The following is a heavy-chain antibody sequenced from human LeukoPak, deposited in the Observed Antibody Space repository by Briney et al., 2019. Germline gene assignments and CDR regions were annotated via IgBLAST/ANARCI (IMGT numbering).Heavy chain of an antibody. J-gene: IGHJ4*02. Sequence: GGSLRLSCTASGFSFSTYSMNWVRQAPGKGLEWVSYIVGSSGDIYYADSVKGRFTISRDNAKNSLYLQMDSLRAEDTAVYYSAPDSPETAAFAYWGQGTLVTVSS. CDR1: GFSFSTYS. CDR3: APDSPETAAFAY. D-gene: IGHD1-1*01. CDR2: IVGSSGDI. V-gene: IGHV3-21*01.